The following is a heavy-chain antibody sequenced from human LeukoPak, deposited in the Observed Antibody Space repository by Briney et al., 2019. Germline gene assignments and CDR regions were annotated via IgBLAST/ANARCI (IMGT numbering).Heavy chain of an antibody. J-gene: IGHJ4*02. CDR2: ISGYNVNT. CDR3: ARDLTNRRNYDNSGYQIVPAF. Sequence: APVKVSCKASRGTFSSYAISSVRQARGHGLEWRGWISGYNVNTKYVQKFQGRVTMTTDTSTSTAYMELRSLRSDDTAVYYCARDLTNRRNYDNSGYQIVPAFWGQGTLVTVSS. V-gene: IGHV1-18*01. D-gene: IGHD3-22*01. CDR1: RGTFSSYA.